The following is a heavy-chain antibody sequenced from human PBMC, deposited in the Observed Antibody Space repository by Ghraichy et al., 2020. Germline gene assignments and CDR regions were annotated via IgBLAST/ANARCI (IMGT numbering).Heavy chain of an antibody. CDR2: INSDGSSI. V-gene: IGHV3-74*01. Sequence: GESPNISCAVSGFTFSSYWMHWVRQAPGKGLVWVSRINSDGSSISYADSVKGRFTFSRDNAKNTLYLQMNSLRADDTAVYYCARGGPEYCSGGSCYAGDYWGQGTLVTVSS. J-gene: IGHJ4*02. D-gene: IGHD2-15*01. CDR1: GFTFSSYW. CDR3: ARGGPEYCSGGSCYAGDY.